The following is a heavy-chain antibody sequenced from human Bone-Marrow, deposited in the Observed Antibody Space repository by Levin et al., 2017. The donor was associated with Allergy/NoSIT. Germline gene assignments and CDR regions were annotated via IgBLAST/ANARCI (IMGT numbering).Heavy chain of an antibody. CDR2: IYSGGST. CDR1: GFTVSSNY. Sequence: GESLKISCAASGFTVSSNYMSWVRQAPGKGLEWVSVIYSGGSTYYADSVKGRFTISRDNSKNTLYLQMNSLRAEDTAVYYCAVGGGGSCHYFDYWGQGTLVTVSS. V-gene: IGHV3-53*01. J-gene: IGHJ4*02. CDR3: AVGGGGSCHYFDY. D-gene: IGHD2-15*01.